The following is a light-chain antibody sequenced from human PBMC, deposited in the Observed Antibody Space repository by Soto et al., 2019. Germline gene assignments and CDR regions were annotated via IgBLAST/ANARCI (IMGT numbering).Light chain of an antibody. V-gene: IGKV1-39*01. CDR3: QQTYNTPRT. CDR1: QSISNY. CDR2: AAS. Sequence: DIQMTQSPSSLSASVGDRVTITCRASQSISNYLSWYQQKPGKAPKVLIYAASTLQSEVPSRFSGSGSGADFALTISSLQTEDFATYYCQQTYNTPRTFGQGTKVDIK. J-gene: IGKJ1*01.